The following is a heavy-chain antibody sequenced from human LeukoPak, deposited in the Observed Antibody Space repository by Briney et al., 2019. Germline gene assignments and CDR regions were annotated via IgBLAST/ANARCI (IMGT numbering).Heavy chain of an antibody. J-gene: IGHJ6*03. CDR2: ISSSGSTI. V-gene: IGHV3-11*04. CDR1: GFTFSDYY. D-gene: IGHD4-23*01. Sequence: PGGSLRLSCAASGFTFSDYYMSWIRQAPGKGLEWVSYISSSGSTIYYADSVKGRFTISRDNAKNSLYLQMNSLRVEDTAVYYCARVPYGGNSYYYYYMDVWGKGTTVTVSS. CDR3: ARVPYGGNSYYYYYMDV.